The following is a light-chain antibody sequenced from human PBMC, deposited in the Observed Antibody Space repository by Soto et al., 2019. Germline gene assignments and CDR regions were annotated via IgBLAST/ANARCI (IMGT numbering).Light chain of an antibody. Sequence: QSVLTQPTSVSGSPGQSITISCTGTSSDVGGYNYVSWYQHHPGKAPKLIIYDVSNRPSGVSIRFSGYKSDNTASLTISGLQPEDEADYHCGSYTTSNTRQIVFGTGTKVTVL. J-gene: IGLJ1*01. CDR2: DVS. V-gene: IGLV2-14*03. CDR1: SSDVGGYNY. CDR3: GSYTTSNTRQIV.